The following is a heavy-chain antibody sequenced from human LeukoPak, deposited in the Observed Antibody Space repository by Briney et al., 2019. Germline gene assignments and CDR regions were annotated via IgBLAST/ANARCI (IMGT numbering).Heavy chain of an antibody. CDR3: AKELPNVLRYLEWHY. D-gene: IGHD3-3*01. CDR1: GFTFSNYA. J-gene: IGHJ4*02. V-gene: IGHV3-23*01. CDR2: ISGSGGST. Sequence: QPGGSLRLSCAASGFTFSNYAMNWVRQAPGKGLEWASTISGSGGSTYYADSVKGRLTISRDNSKNTLYLQMNSLRAEDTAVYFCAKELPNVLRYLEWHYWGQGTLVTVSS.